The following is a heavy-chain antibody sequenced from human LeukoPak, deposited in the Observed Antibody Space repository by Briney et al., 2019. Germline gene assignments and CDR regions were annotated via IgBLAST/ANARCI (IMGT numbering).Heavy chain of an antibody. V-gene: IGHV3-7*03. CDR1: GFTFSSYW. CDR3: TTDSGPFDY. J-gene: IGHJ4*02. Sequence: GGSLRLSCAASGFTFSSYWMSWVRQAPGKGLEWVANIKQDGSEKYYVDSVKGRFTVSRDNSKNTLYLQMNSLKTEDTAVYYCTTDSGPFDYWGQGTLVTVSS. CDR2: IKQDGSEK. D-gene: IGHD6-25*01.